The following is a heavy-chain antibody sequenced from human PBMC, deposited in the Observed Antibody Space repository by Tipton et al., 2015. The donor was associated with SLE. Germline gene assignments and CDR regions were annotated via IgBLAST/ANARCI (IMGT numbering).Heavy chain of an antibody. D-gene: IGHD1-26*01. CDR2: IKSKTDGGTT. V-gene: IGHV3-15*07. CDR1: GFTFSSYG. CDR3: TKGQWELPNY. J-gene: IGHJ4*02. Sequence: SGFTFSSYGMHWVRQAPGKGLEWVGRIKSKTDGGTTDYAAPVKGRFTISRDDSKNTLYLQMNSLKTEDTAVYYCTKGQWELPNYWGQGTLVTVSP.